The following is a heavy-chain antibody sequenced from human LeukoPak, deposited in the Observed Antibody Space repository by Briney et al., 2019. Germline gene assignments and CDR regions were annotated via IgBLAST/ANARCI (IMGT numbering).Heavy chain of an antibody. D-gene: IGHD3-3*01. CDR3: ARASPTGDGVVIPADY. V-gene: IGHV1-2*02. J-gene: IGHJ4*02. CDR1: GYTFTGNY. Sequence: ASVKVSCKATGYTFTGNYMHWVRQAPGQGLEWMGWINPNSGDTNYAQKFQGRVTVTRDTSSSTAYMELSRLRSDDTAVYYCARASPTGDGVVIPADYWGQGTLVTVSS. CDR2: INPNSGDT.